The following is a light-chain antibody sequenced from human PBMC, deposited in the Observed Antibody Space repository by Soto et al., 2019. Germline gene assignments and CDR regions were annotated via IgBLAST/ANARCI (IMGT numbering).Light chain of an antibody. CDR1: QSVDSNY. CDR2: GAS. Sequence: IVLTQSPGTLSLPPGERATLSCRASQSVDSNYLAWYQQRPGQAPRLLIHGASSRATGIPDRFSGSGSGTDFTLTISRLEPEDFAVYYCQHYGFVWYTFGQGTKLEIK. CDR3: QHYGFVWYT. J-gene: IGKJ2*01. V-gene: IGKV3-20*01.